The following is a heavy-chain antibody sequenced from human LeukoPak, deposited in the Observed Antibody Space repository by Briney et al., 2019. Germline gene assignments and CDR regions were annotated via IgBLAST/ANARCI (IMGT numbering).Heavy chain of an antibody. J-gene: IGHJ6*02. CDR1: GGSISTSSYY. CDR3: ARLECSSTNCYGNYGMDV. Sequence: SETLSLTCTVSGGSISTSSYYWGWIRQSPGKGLERIGSIYYLGTTYYNPSLKSRVTISVDTSQKQFSLKLSSVTAADTAVYYCARLECSSTNCYGNYGMDVWGQGTTVTVSS. CDR2: IYYLGTT. V-gene: IGHV4-39*01. D-gene: IGHD2-2*01.